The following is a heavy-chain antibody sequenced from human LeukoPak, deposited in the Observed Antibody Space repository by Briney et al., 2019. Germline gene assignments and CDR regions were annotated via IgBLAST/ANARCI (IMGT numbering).Heavy chain of an antibody. CDR1: GFTFSNYA. V-gene: IGHV3-23*01. Sequence: GGSLRLSCAASGFTFSNYAMTWVRQAPGKGLEWVASISGSGDSTNYGDSVKGRFTISRDNFKRTVHLEMSNLRADDTAMYYCVRRAAVRGMDFWGLGTTVIVSS. D-gene: IGHD1-14*01. CDR2: ISGSGDST. J-gene: IGHJ6*02. CDR3: VRRAAVRGMDF.